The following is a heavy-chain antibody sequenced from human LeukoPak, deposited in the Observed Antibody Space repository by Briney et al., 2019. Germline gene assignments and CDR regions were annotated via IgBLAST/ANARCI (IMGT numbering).Heavy chain of an antibody. J-gene: IGHJ5*02. D-gene: IGHD4-11*01. CDR2: IYYSGST. CDR1: GGSISSYY. Sequence: PSETLSLTCTVSGGSISSYYWSWIRQPPGKGLEWIGYIYYSGSTNYNPSLKSRVTISVDTSKNQFSLKLSSVTAADTAVYYCARMTTVTTGGWFDAWGQGTLVTVSS. CDR3: ARMTTVTTGGWFDA. V-gene: IGHV4-59*01.